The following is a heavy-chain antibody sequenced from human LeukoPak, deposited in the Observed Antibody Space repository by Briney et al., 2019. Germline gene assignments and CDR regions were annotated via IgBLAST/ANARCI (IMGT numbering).Heavy chain of an antibody. Sequence: SETLSLTCTVSGDSAGSGPNYWSWIRQSPMKGLEWIGEIYHDGSTNYNPSLKSRVTISMDKSKNQLSLKLNFVTAADTAVYYCARDRGGYTYSHDYWGQGTLVTVSS. J-gene: IGHJ4*02. CDR1: GDSAGSGPNY. CDR2: IYHDGST. D-gene: IGHD5-18*01. CDR3: ARDRGGYTYSHDY. V-gene: IGHV4-30-2*06.